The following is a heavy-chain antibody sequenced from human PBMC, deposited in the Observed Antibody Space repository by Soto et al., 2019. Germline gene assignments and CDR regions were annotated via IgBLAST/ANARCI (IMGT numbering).Heavy chain of an antibody. CDR3: ASGAIVVVPAAKGLSRMDF. J-gene: IGHJ6*02. V-gene: IGHV1-69*06. D-gene: IGHD2-2*01. CDR1: GGTFSSYA. Sequence: ASVKVSCKASGGTFSSYAISWVRQAPGQGLEWMGGIIPIFGTANYAQKFQGRVTITADKSTSTAYMELSSLRSEDTAVYYCASGAIVVVPAAKGLSRMDFWRQGTTVTASS. CDR2: IIPIFGTA.